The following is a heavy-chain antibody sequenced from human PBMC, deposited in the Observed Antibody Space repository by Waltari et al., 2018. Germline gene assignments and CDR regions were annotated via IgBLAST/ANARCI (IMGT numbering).Heavy chain of an antibody. CDR2: IYSGGST. V-gene: IGHV3-53*01. CDR1: GFTVSSNY. D-gene: IGHD2-15*01. CDR3: ATRWYPGVDGMDV. Sequence: EVQLVESGGGLIQPGGSLRLSCAASGFTVSSNYMIWVRQAPGQGLDWVSVIYSGGSTYYADSVKGRFTISRDNSKNTLYLQMNSLRAEDTAVYYCATRWYPGVDGMDVWGQGTTVTVSS. J-gene: IGHJ6*02.